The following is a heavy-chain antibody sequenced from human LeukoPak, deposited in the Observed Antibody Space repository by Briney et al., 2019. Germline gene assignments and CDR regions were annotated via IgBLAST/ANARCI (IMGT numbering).Heavy chain of an antibody. Sequence: SVTVSCKASGGTFSSYAISWVRQAPGQGLEWMGGIVPIFGTANYAQKFQGRVTITADESTSTAYMELSSLRSEDTAVYYCARSANTRFLERLPLFDYWGQGTLVTVSS. J-gene: IGHJ4*02. CDR1: GGTFSSYA. CDR3: ARSANTRFLERLPLFDY. D-gene: IGHD3-3*01. V-gene: IGHV1-69*13. CDR2: IVPIFGTA.